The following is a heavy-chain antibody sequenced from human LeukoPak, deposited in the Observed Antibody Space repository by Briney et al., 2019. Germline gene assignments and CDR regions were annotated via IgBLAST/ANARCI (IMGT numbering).Heavy chain of an antibody. J-gene: IGHJ5*02. D-gene: IGHD2-15*01. Sequence: PGGSLRLSCATSGFTFSSYSMNWVRQAPGKGLEWVSYISSSSSTIYYADSVKGRFTISRDNAKNSLYLQMNSLRAEDTAVYYCAADGRYCSGGSCSLWFDPWGQGTLVTVSS. CDR2: ISSSSSTI. CDR1: GFTFSSYS. V-gene: IGHV3-48*01. CDR3: AADGRYCSGGSCSLWFDP.